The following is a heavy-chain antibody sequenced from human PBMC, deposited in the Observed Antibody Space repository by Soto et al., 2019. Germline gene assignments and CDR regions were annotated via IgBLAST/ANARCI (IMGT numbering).Heavy chain of an antibody. V-gene: IGHV3-15*07. CDR3: VSGYGRNGHDTRFDY. CDR1: GLSFTNAW. J-gene: IGHJ4*02. D-gene: IGHD5-12*01. Sequence: SGLSFTNAWMNWVRQAPGKGLEWVGRIKSYHGGGTDYAAPVRGRFTISRDNSKNTVYLQMNGLRAEDTAMYYCVSGYGRNGHDTRFDYWGQGTLVTVSS. CDR2: IKSYHGGGT.